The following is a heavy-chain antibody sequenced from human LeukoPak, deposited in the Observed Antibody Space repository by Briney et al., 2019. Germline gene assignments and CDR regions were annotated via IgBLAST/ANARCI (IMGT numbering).Heavy chain of an antibody. D-gene: IGHD3-16*01. Sequence: PGGSLRLSCEASGFTLSTYWMNWVRQAPGKGLDWVANINPDGSGKRYADSVKGRFTIARDNADNSLSLQMNSLRAEDTAVYYCASWGAGGNSWGQGTLVTVSS. J-gene: IGHJ4*02. CDR2: INPDGSGK. V-gene: IGHV3-7*01. CDR3: ASWGAGGNS. CDR1: GFTLSTYW.